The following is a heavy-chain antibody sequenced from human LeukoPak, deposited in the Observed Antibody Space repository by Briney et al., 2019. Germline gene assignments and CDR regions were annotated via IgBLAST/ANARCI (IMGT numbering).Heavy chain of an antibody. V-gene: IGHV1-2*02. CDR3: ARDVNWSGWFGELDGGY. CDR2: INHNSGGT. Sequence: ASVKVSCKASGYTFTGYYMHWVRQAPGQGLEWMGWINHNSGGTNYAQKFQGRVTMTRDTSISTAYMELSRLRSDDTAVYYCARDVNWSGWFGELDGGYWGQGTLVTVSS. D-gene: IGHD3-10*01. CDR1: GYTFTGYY. J-gene: IGHJ4*02.